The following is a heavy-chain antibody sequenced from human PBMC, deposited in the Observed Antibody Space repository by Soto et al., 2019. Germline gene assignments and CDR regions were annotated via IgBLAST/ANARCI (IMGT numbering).Heavy chain of an antibody. D-gene: IGHD2-15*01. CDR2: MNPNSGNT. J-gene: IGHJ4*02. Sequence: QVPLVQSGAEVKKPGASVKVSCKASGYTFTSYDINWVRQATGQGLEWMGWMNPNSGNTGYAQKFQGRVTMTRNTTISTAYMELSSLRSEDTAVYYCARNRRRGCSGGSCYLDYWGQGTLVTVSS. CDR3: ARNRRRGCSGGSCYLDY. V-gene: IGHV1-8*01. CDR1: GYTFTSYD.